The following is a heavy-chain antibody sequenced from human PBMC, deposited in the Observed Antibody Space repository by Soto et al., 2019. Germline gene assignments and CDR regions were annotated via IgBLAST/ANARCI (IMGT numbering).Heavy chain of an antibody. CDR3: ARRCSGGSCYHFDY. V-gene: IGHV3-53*01. D-gene: IGHD2-15*01. CDR1: GFTVSSNY. J-gene: IGHJ4*02. CDR2: IYSGGST. Sequence: EVQLVESGGGLIQPGGSLRLSCAASGFTVSSNYMSWVRQAPGKGLEWVSVIYSGGSTYYADSVKGRFTISRDNSKNTLYLQMNSLRAEDTAVYYCARRCSGGSCYHFDYWGQGTLVTVSS.